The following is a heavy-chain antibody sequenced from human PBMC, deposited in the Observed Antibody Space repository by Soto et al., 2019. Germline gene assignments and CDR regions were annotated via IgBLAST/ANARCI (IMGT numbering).Heavy chain of an antibody. D-gene: IGHD6-19*01. CDR2: ISGSGIST. CDR3: AKEEGYSSGWTEIDY. CDR1: GFTFSSYA. J-gene: IGHJ4*02. V-gene: IGHV3-23*01. Sequence: EVQLLESGGGLVQPGGSLRLSCAASGFTFSSYAMSWVRQAPGKGLEWVSAISGSGISTYYADSVKGRFTISRDNSKNTLYLQLNRLRSDDTAVYYCAKEEGYSSGWTEIDYWGQGTLVTVSS.